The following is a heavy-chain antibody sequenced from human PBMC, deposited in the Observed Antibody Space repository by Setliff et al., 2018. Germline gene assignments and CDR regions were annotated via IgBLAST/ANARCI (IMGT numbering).Heavy chain of an antibody. CDR3: ARGRGAAAAYYYYYYMDV. V-gene: IGHV1-69*05. CDR2: TIPMFGSA. Sequence: SVKVSCKASGGTFRSYGISWVRQAPGQGLEWMGGTIPMFGSANYAQKFQGRVTIITDESTSTAYMELSSLRSEDTAVYYCARGRGAAAAYYYYYYMDVWGKGTTVTVSS. D-gene: IGHD6-13*01. J-gene: IGHJ6*03. CDR1: GGTFRSYG.